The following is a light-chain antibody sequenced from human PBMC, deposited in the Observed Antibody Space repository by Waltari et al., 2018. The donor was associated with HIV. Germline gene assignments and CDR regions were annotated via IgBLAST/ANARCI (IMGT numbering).Light chain of an antibody. CDR3: LLSYSGNLI. CDR2: DTD. CDR1: TGVVTSGPS. J-gene: IGLJ1*01. Sequence: QAVVTQEPSLTVSPGGTVTLTCGSNTGVVTSGPSPFWFQQKPGQAPRTLIYDTDNTHSLTPARFSGSLLGGKAALTLSGAQPEDEADYYCLLSYSGNLIFGTGTKVTVL. V-gene: IGLV7-46*01.